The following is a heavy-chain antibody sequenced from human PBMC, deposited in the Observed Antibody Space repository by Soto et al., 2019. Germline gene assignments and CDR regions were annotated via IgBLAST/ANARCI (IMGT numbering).Heavy chain of an antibody. V-gene: IGHV1-69*01. J-gene: IGHJ5*02. CDR1: GGTFSSYA. CDR3: ARAGQWLVGWWFDP. CDR2: IIPIFGTA. Sequence: QVQLVQSGAEVKKPGSSVKVSCKASGGTFSSYAISWVRQAPGQGLEWMGGIIPIFGTATYAQKFQGRVTITADESTSTAYMELSSLRSEDTAVYYGARAGQWLVGWWFDPWGQGTLVTVSS. D-gene: IGHD6-19*01.